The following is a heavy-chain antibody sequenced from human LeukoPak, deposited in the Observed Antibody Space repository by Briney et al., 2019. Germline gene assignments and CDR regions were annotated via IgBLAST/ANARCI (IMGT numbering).Heavy chain of an antibody. CDR3: ARQNGDYRDFDY. Sequence: SETLSLTCTVSGGSISSYYWTWIRQPPGKGLEWIGYIYYTGSTNYNPSLKSRVTISVDTSKNQFSLKLSSVTAADTAVYYCARQNGDYRDFDYWGQGTLVTVSS. D-gene: IGHD4-17*01. CDR1: GGSISSYY. J-gene: IGHJ4*02. CDR2: IYYTGST. V-gene: IGHV4-59*08.